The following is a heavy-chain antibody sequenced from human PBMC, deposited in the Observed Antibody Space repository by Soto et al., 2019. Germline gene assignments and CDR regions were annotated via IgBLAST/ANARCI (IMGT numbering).Heavy chain of an antibody. CDR2: IYYSGST. D-gene: IGHD2-21*01. Sequence: SETLSLTCTVSGGSISSGGYYWSWIRQHPGKGLEWIGYIYYSGSTYYNPSLKSRVTISVDTSKNQFSLKLSSVTAADTAVYYCARDRRTLGDFDIWGQGTMVTVSS. J-gene: IGHJ3*02. CDR1: GGSISSGGYY. CDR3: ARDRRTLGDFDI. V-gene: IGHV4-31*03.